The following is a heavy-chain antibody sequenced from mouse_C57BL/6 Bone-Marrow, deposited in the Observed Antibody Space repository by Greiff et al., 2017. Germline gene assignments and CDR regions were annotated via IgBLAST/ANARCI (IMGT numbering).Heavy chain of an antibody. V-gene: IGHV1-58*01. CDR1: GYTFTSYG. CDR3: AREVYYGTMDY. D-gene: IGHD2-1*01. J-gene: IGHJ4*01. Sequence: VQLQQSGAALVRPGSSVKMSCKTSGYTFTSYGINWVKQRPGQGLEWIGYIYLGNGYTEYNEKFKGKATLTSDTSSSTAYMQLSSLTSEDSAIYFCAREVYYGTMDYWGQGTSVTVSS. CDR2: IYLGNGYT.